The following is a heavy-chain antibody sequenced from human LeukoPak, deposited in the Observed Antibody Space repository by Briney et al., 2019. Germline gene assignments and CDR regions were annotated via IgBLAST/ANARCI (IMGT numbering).Heavy chain of an antibody. D-gene: IGHD7-27*01. CDR2: ISSSSTI. V-gene: IGHV3-48*01. CDR3: ARSLGSYYYYYYMDV. J-gene: IGHJ6*03. CDR1: GFTFSSYS. Sequence: GGSLRLSCAASGFTFSSYSMNWVRQAPGKGLEWVSYISSSSTIYYADSVKGRFTISRDNAKNSLYLQMNSLRAEDTAVYYCARSLGSYYYYYYMDVRGKGTTVTVSS.